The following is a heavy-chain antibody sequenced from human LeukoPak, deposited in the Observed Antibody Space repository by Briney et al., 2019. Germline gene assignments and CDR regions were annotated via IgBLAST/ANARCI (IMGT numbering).Heavy chain of an antibody. Sequence: SETLSLTCAVYGGSFSGYYWSWLRQPPGKGLEWIGEINHSGSTNYNPSLKSRVTISGDTSKNQFSLKLSSVTAAGTAAYYCARVSMVGGFDIWGQGTMVTVSS. CDR3: ARVSMVGGFDI. D-gene: IGHD2-15*01. J-gene: IGHJ3*02. CDR2: INHSGST. V-gene: IGHV4-34*01. CDR1: GGSFSGYY.